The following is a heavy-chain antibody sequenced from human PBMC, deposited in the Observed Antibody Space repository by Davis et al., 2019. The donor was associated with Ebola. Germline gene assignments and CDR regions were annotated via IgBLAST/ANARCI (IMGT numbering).Heavy chain of an antibody. Sequence: SVKVSCKASGGTFSSYAISWVRQAPGQGLEWMGGIIPIFGTANYAQKFQGRVTITADESTSTAYMELSSLRSEDTAVYYCARGPSSGYRYYYYMDVWGKGTTVTVSS. D-gene: IGHD5-12*01. CDR2: IIPIFGTA. CDR3: ARGPSSGYRYYYYMDV. J-gene: IGHJ6*03. CDR1: GGTFSSYA. V-gene: IGHV1-69*13.